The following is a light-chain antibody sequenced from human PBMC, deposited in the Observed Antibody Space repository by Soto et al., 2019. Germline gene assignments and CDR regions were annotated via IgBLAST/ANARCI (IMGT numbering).Light chain of an antibody. CDR2: LGS. J-gene: IGKJ2*01. V-gene: IGKV2-28*01. CDR3: MQALQSPNT. CDR1: QSLLHNNGYNY. Sequence: DIVMTQSPLSLPVTPGEPASISCRSSQSLLHNNGYNYLDWYLQKPGQSPQLLIYLGSSRASGVPDRFSGSGSGTDFTLKISRVEAEDVGVYYCMQALQSPNTFGQGTKLEIK.